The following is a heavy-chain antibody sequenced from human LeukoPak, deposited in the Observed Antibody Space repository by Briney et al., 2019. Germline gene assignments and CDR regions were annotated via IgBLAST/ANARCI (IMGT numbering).Heavy chain of an antibody. D-gene: IGHD1-20*01. J-gene: IGHJ4*02. Sequence: GSLRLSCAASGFTFSSYGMHWVRQAPGKGLEWVAFIRYDGSNKHYADSVKGRFTISRDNSKNTLYLQMNSLRAEDTAVYYCARDIKYNWNYVDYWGQGTLVTVSS. CDR3: ARDIKYNWNYVDY. V-gene: IGHV3-30*02. CDR1: GFTFSSYG. CDR2: IRYDGSNK.